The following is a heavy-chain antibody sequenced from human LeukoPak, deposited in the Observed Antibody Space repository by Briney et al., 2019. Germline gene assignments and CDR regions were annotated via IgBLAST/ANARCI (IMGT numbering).Heavy chain of an antibody. V-gene: IGHV4-4*07. CDR3: ARTFTFGGVMLPADAFDI. D-gene: IGHD3-16*01. CDR1: GGSISSYY. J-gene: IGHJ3*02. CDR2: IYTSGST. Sequence: SETLSLTCTVSGGSISSYYWSWIRQPAGKGLEWIGRIYTSGSTNYNPSLKSRVTMSVDTSKNQFSLKLSSVTAADTAVYYCARTFTFGGVMLPADAFDIWGQGTMVTVSS.